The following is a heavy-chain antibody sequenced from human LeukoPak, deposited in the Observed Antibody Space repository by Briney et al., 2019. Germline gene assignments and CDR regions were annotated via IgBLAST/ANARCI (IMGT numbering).Heavy chain of an antibody. J-gene: IGHJ4*02. V-gene: IGHV1-69*05. D-gene: IGHD6-13*01. CDR2: TIPTFGTTTFGKT. CDR1: GGTFSNFA. Sequence: SVKVSCKASGGTFSNFAVSWVRQAPGQGLEWMGGTIPTFGTTTFGKTNFAQKFQGRVTITTDESTSTAYMDLSSLRSDDTAVYYCASPYTSSWYAFDCWGQGTLVTVSS. CDR3: ASPYTSSWYAFDC.